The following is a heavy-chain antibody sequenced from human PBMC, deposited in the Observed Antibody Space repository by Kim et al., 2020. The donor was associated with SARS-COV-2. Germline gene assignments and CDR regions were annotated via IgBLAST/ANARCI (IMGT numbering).Heavy chain of an antibody. V-gene: IGHV3-23*01. Sequence: GGSLRLSCAASGFTFSSYAMSWVRQAPGKGLEWVSAISGSGGSTYYADSVKGRFTISRDNSKNTLYLQMNSLRAEDTAVYYCATGPPLRYSSSSSAIYYYYGMDVWGPGTTVTVSS. CDR2: ISGSGGST. D-gene: IGHD6-6*01. CDR1: GFTFSSYA. J-gene: IGHJ6*02. CDR3: ATGPPLRYSSSSSAIYYYYGMDV.